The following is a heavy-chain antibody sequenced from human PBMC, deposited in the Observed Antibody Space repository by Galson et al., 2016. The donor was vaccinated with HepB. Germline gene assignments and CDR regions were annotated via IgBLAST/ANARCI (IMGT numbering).Heavy chain of an antibody. J-gene: IGHJ5*01. CDR1: GESLSGNY. V-gene: IGHV4-34*01. D-gene: IGHD2-15*01. Sequence: SETLSLTCAVYGESLSGNYWSWIRQPPGKGLEWIREINHTGSTKYSPSLNSRVTISVDTSKSQLSLKLSSVTAADTAAYYCARGPIVARMRWFDSWGQGSLVTVSS. CDR2: INHTGST. CDR3: ARGPIVARMRWFDS.